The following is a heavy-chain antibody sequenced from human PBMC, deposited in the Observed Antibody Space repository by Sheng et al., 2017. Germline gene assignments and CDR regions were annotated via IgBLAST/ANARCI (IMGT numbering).Heavy chain of an antibody. V-gene: IGHV4-34*01. CDR3: ARGYHFWSGYSKTPPSYGMDV. CDR1: GGSFSGYY. CDR2: INHSGST. D-gene: IGHD3-3*02. Sequence: QVQLQQWGAGLLKPSETLSLTCAVYGGSFSGYYWSWIRQPPGKGLEWIGEINHSGSTNYNPSLKSRVTISVDTSKNQFSLKLSSVTAADTAVYYCARGYHFWSGYSKTPPSYGMDVWGQGTTVTVSS. J-gene: IGHJ6*02.